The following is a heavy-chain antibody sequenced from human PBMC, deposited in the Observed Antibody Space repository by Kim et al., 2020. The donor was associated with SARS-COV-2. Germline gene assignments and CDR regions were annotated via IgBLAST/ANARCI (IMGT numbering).Heavy chain of an antibody. CDR1: GGSFSGYY. D-gene: IGHD3-10*01. J-gene: IGHJ6*02. CDR3: ARNRRRSAQGVTMVRGGYYYYYGMDV. V-gene: IGHV4-34*01. CDR2: INHSGST. Sequence: SETLSLTCAVYGGSFSGYYWSWIRQPPGKGLEWIGEINHSGSTNYNPSLKSRVTISVDTSKNQFSLKLSSVTAADTAVYYCARNRRRSAQGVTMVRGGYYYYYGMDVWGQGTTVTVSS.